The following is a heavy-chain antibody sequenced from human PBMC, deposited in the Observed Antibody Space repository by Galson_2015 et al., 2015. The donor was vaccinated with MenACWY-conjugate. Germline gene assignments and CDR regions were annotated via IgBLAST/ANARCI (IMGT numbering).Heavy chain of an antibody. J-gene: IGHJ6*02. Sequence: SVKVSCKASGYTFTSYYMHWVRQAPGQGLEWMGIINPSGGSTSYAQKFQGRVTMTRDTSTSTVYMELSSLRSEDTAVYYCARNYDILTGYYYYGMDVWGQGTTVTVSS. CDR3: ARNYDILTGYYYYGMDV. CDR2: INPSGGST. D-gene: IGHD3-9*01. CDR1: GYTFTSYY. V-gene: IGHV1-46*01.